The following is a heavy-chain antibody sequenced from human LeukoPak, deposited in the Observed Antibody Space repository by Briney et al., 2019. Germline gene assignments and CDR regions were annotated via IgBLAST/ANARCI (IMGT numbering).Heavy chain of an antibody. Sequence: SGTLSLTCTVSGGSISSYYWSWIRQPPGKGLEWIGYIYYSGSTNYNPSLKSRVTISVDTSKNQFSLKLSSVTAADTAVYYCARHGKRGITIFDYWGQGTLVTVSS. D-gene: IGHD3-9*01. CDR3: ARHGKRGITIFDY. CDR1: GGSISSYY. V-gene: IGHV4-59*08. CDR2: IYYSGST. J-gene: IGHJ4*02.